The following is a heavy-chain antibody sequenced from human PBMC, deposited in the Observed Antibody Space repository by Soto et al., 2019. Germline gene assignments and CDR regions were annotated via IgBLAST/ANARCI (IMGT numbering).Heavy chain of an antibody. V-gene: IGHV2-5*04. CDR2: IYWDDDK. D-gene: IGHD3-16*01. CDR3: VKKGGGDRILDY. Sequence: QITLKESGPTLVKPTQTLTLTCTFSGFSLSTSGVGVGWIRQPPGKALEWLALIYWDDDKRYSPSLKSRLTIPKDPPKNPGGLKMTKQGPVDNGTNFRVKKGGGDRILDYWGQGTLVTVSS. CDR1: GFSLSTSGVG. J-gene: IGHJ4*02.